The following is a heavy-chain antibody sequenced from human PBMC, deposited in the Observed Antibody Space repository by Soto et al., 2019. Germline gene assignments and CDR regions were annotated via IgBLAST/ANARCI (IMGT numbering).Heavy chain of an antibody. D-gene: IGHD3-22*01. CDR3: ARDRAGYYSHFAY. V-gene: IGHV1-69*13. J-gene: IGHJ4*02. CDR2: IMPFFGSG. Sequence: SVKVSCKALRGTFTNYAFSWVRQAPGQGLEWMGGIMPFFGSGNYAQKFQGRINITADESTSSVYLELTSLRSEDTAVYYCARDRAGYYSHFAYWGQGTLVTVSS. CDR1: RGTFTNYA.